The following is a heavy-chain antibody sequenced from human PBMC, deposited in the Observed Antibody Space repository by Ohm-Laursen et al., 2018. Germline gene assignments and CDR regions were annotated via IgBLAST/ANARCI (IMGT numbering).Heavy chain of an antibody. V-gene: IGHV4-59*08. CDR2: IYYSGST. J-gene: IGHJ4*02. Sequence: TLSLTCTVSGGSISSYYWSWIRQPPGKGLEWIGYIYYSGSTNYNPSLKSRVTISVDTSKNQFYLKLSSVTAADTAVYYCARHESLQGLYYFDYWGQGTLVTVSS. CDR3: ARHESLQGLYYFDY. D-gene: IGHD2-2*01. CDR1: GGSISSYY.